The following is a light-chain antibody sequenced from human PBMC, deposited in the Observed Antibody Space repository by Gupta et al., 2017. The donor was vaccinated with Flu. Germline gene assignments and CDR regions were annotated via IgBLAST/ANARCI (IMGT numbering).Light chain of an antibody. CDR1: KLENKY. CDR3: QAWDNSARVV. J-gene: IGLJ2*01. V-gene: IGLV3-1*01. CDR2: EDN. Sequence: SYDLTHPPSVSVSPWQTASVPCSGDKLENKYASWYQQKPGQSPVVLIYEDNKRPSGTPERFSGSSSGNTATLTISGTQTMDEADYYCQAWDNSARVVFGGGTKLTVL.